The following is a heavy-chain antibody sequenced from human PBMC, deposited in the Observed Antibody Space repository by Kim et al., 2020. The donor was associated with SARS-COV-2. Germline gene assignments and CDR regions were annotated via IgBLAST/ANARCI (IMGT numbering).Heavy chain of an antibody. CDR2: IYYSGST. D-gene: IGHD3-16*01. V-gene: IGHV4-39*01. CDR1: GGSISSSSYY. J-gene: IGHJ3*02. CDR3: ARLTPPGDYVWGSPRIGAFDI. Sequence: SETLSLTCTVSGGSISSSSYYWGWIRQPPGKGLEWIGSIYYSGSTYYNPSLKSRVTISVDTSKNQFSLKLSSVTAADTAVYYGARLTPPGDYVWGSPRIGAFDICGQGTMVTVSS.